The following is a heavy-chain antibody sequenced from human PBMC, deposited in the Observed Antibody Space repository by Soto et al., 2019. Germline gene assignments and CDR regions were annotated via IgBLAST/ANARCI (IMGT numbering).Heavy chain of an antibody. J-gene: IGHJ6*02. Sequence: SETLSLTCTVSGGSISSSDYYWSWIRQPPGKGLEWIGYIHYSGSTYYNPSLKSRLIISVDTSKNQFSLRLTSVTAADTAVYYCARGMLGYCSSTSCRYYYYGMDVWGQGTTVTVSS. CDR1: GGSISSSDYY. CDR3: ARGMLGYCSSTSCRYYYYGMDV. D-gene: IGHD2-2*01. V-gene: IGHV4-30-4*01. CDR2: IHYSGST.